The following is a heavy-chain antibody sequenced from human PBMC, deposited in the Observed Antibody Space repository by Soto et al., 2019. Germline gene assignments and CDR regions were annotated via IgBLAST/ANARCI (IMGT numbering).Heavy chain of an antibody. CDR2: IRGSGGDT. Sequence: EVQLLESGGGLIQPGGSLRLSCAASGFTFSFCAMSWVRQAPGKGLVWVSSIRGSGGDTYYADSVRGRFTISRDNSENTLDLQVNSPRVEDTAVYCVKCHSDSYYYFDYWGQGTLVTVSS. CDR1: GFTFSFCA. D-gene: IGHD3-22*01. J-gene: IGHJ4*02. CDR3: KCHSDSYYYFDY. V-gene: IGHV3-23*01.